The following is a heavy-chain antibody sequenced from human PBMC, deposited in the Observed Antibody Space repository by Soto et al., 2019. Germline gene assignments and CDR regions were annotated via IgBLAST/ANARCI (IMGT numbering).Heavy chain of an antibody. Sequence: QVQLQESGPGLVKPSGTLSLTCAVSSGSISSSNWWSWVRQPPGKGLEWIGEIYHSGSTNYNPSLKSRVTISVDKSKNQFSLKLSSVTAADTAVNYCARSAPDSSGWMGLDYWGQGTLVTVSS. CDR3: ARSAPDSSGWMGLDY. CDR2: IYHSGST. D-gene: IGHD6-19*01. J-gene: IGHJ4*02. V-gene: IGHV4-4*02. CDR1: SGSISSSNW.